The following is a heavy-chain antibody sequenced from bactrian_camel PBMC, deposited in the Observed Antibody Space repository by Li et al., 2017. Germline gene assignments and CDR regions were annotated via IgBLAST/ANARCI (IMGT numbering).Heavy chain of an antibody. CDR2: MTSTGQI. V-gene: IGHV3S55*01. CDR1: GYTVGSGC. Sequence: HVQLVESGGGSVQAGSSLTLSCAAEGYTVGSGCMGWFRQIPGKEREGVAAMTSTGQIAYDDSVLGRFAISKDNNKNLLYLQMNNLTPDDSAMYYCAAVGLQVTATQALGLMDRGRSMYSGQGTQVTVS. J-gene: IGHJ4*01. D-gene: IGHD3*01.